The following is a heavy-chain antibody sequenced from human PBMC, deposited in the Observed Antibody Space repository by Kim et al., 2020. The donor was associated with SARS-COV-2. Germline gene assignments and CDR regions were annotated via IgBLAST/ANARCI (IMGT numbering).Heavy chain of an antibody. CDR2: SV. Sequence: SVDYADSVRGRLTISRDNARNSLYLQMASLKVDDTALYYCTKDLNAGGADVWGQGTAVTVS. J-gene: IGHJ6*02. V-gene: IGHV3-9*01. D-gene: IGHD2-8*01. CDR3: TKDLNAGGADV.